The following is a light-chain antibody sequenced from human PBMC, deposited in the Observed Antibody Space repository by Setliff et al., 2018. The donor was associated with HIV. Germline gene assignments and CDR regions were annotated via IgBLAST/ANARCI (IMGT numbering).Light chain of an antibody. CDR2: DNN. CDR3: GTWDSSLTVRV. CDR1: STNIGNNY. J-gene: IGLJ3*02. V-gene: IGLV1-51*01. Sequence: VLTQPPSVSAAPGQKVTISCSGISTNIGNNYVSWYQQLPGTAPRLLIYDNNERPSGIPDRFSGSKSGTSATLDITGLQTGDEADYYCGTWDSSLTVRVFGGGTKVTVL.